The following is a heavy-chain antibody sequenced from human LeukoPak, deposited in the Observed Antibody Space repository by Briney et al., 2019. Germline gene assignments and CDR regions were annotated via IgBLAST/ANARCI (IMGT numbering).Heavy chain of an antibody. Sequence: ASVKVSCKASGYTFTGYYMHWVRQAPGQGLEWMGWINPNSGGTNYAQKFQGWVTMTRDTSIGTAYMELSRLRSDDTAVYYCARDRYSGYDYYYYYGMDVWGQGTTVTVSS. CDR3: ARDRYSGYDYYYYYGMDV. V-gene: IGHV1-2*04. D-gene: IGHD5-12*01. CDR1: GYTFTGYY. CDR2: INPNSGGT. J-gene: IGHJ6*02.